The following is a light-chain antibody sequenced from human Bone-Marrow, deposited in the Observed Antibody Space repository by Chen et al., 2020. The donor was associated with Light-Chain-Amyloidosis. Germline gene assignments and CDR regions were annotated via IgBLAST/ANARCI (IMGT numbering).Light chain of an antibody. CDR1: DLPTKY. Sequence: SYELTQPPSVSVSPGQTSRITCSGDDLPTKYAYWYQQKPGQAPVLVIHRDTERPTGISERFSGSSTGTTATLNISGVQAADEADYHCQSADSSGTYEVRFGGGTKLTVL. J-gene: IGLJ2*01. V-gene: IGLV3-25*03. CDR3: QSADSSGTYEVR. CDR2: RDT.